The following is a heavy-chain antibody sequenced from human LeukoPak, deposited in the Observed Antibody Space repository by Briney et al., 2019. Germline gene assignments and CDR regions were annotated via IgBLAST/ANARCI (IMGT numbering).Heavy chain of an antibody. D-gene: IGHD2-15*01. Sequence: ASVKVSCKASGYTFTSYYTHWVRQAPGQGLEWMGIINPSGGSTSYAQKFQGRVTMTRDTSTSTVYMELSSLRSEDTAVYYCARGGETLERPFSIVVVVAAAAHAFDIWGQGTMVTVSS. CDR3: ARGGETLERPFSIVVVVAAAAHAFDI. J-gene: IGHJ3*02. CDR2: INPSGGST. CDR1: GYTFTSYY. V-gene: IGHV1-46*01.